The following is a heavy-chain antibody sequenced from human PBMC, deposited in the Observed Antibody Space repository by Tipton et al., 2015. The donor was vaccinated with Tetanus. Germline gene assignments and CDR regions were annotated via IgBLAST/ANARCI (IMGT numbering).Heavy chain of an antibody. D-gene: IGHD3-16*01. CDR3: ARSGGRRYAFDI. V-gene: IGHV4-59*01. CDR2: VFCSGST. CDR1: GGSISSYY. J-gene: IGHJ3*02. Sequence: GLVKPSETLSLTCTLSGGSISSYYWSWVRQPPGKGLEWLGYVFCSGSTDLNPSLKSRVTISVDTSNNLFSLKLTSVTTADTAVYYCARSGGRRYAFDIGGQGTMVTVSS.